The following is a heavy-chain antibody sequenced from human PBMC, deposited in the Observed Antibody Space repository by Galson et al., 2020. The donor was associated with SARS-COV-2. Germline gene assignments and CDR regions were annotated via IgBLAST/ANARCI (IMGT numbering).Heavy chain of an antibody. CDR1: GFTFSRYA. V-gene: IGHV3-23*01. Sequence: GGSLRLSCAASGFTFSRYAMSWVRQAPGKGLEWVSAISGSGGSTYYADSVKGRFTISRDNSKNTLYLQMNSLRAEDTAVYYCAKKVGGERDILTGYSHDAFDIWGQGTMVTVSS. D-gene: IGHD3-9*01. CDR2: ISGSGGST. CDR3: AKKVGGERDILTGYSHDAFDI. J-gene: IGHJ3*02.